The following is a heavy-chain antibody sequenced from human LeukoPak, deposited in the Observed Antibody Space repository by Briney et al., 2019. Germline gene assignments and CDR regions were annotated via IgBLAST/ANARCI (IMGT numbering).Heavy chain of an antibody. V-gene: IGHV3-7*03. CDR2: INQDGSGK. Sequence: GGSLRLSCAASGFTFSSYWMAWVRQAPGKGLEWVANINQDGSGKYYVDSVKGRFTISRDNAKNSLYLQMSSLRADDTAVYYCAKRGIAEAASFDYWGQGTLVTVSS. D-gene: IGHD6-13*01. CDR1: GFTFSSYW. CDR3: AKRGIAEAASFDY. J-gene: IGHJ4*02.